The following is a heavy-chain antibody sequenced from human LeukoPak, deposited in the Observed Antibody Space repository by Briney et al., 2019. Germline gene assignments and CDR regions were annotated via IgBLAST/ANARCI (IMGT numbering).Heavy chain of an antibody. CDR2: ISSSGSTT. CDR3: TTDLWFGGPGAFDI. Sequence: GGSLRLSCAASGFTFSSYTMNWVRQAPGKGLEWVSYISSSGSTTYYADSVKGRFTISRDNAKNSLYLQMNSLRAEDTAVYYCTTDLWFGGPGAFDIWGQGTMVTVSS. D-gene: IGHD3-10*01. V-gene: IGHV3-48*01. CDR1: GFTFSSYT. J-gene: IGHJ3*02.